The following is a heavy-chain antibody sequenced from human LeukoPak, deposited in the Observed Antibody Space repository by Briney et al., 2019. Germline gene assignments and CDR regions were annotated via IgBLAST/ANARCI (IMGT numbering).Heavy chain of an antibody. J-gene: IGHJ5*02. Sequence: GASVKVSCKASGYTFTDYAMHWVRQAPGERLEWMGWINTGKGNTKYSQKFQGRVTITMDTSASTAYMELNSLRSEDTAVYYCARDHVVGLAPFDPWGQGTLVTVSS. D-gene: IGHD2-15*01. CDR2: INTGKGNT. CDR1: GYTFTDYA. V-gene: IGHV1-3*04. CDR3: ARDHVVGLAPFDP.